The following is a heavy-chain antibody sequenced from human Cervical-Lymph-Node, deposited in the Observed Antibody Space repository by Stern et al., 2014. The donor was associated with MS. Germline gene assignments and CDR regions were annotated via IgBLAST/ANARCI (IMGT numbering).Heavy chain of an antibody. CDR3: ARNWNYGMDV. D-gene: IGHD1-1*01. CDR2: IIPMFGTT. Sequence: MQLVESGPEVKRPGSSVKVSCQASGGTFGSSGISWVRQAPGQGLEWMGGIIPMFGTTDYLQKFQGRVTITADEGTNSAYMELRSLRSEDTAIYYCARNWNYGMDVWGQGTTVTVSS. CDR1: GGTFGSSG. V-gene: IGHV1-69*01. J-gene: IGHJ6*02.